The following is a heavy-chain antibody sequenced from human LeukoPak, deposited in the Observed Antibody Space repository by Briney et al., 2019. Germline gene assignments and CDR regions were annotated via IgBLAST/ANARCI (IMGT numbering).Heavy chain of an antibody. Sequence: GGSLRLSCAASGFTASDNCVSWVRQAPGKGLEWVSVICGDGSTYYTDAVKGRFTISRDNSKNTLYLQMNSRRAEDTAVYYCATGRLSASGFDPWGQGTLVTVSS. CDR3: ATGRLSASGFDP. J-gene: IGHJ5*02. D-gene: IGHD1-26*01. V-gene: IGHV3-53*01. CDR2: ICGDGST. CDR1: GFTASDNC.